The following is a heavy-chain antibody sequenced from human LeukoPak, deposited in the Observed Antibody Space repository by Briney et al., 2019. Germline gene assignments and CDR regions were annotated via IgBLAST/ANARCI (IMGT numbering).Heavy chain of an antibody. CDR3: ARVRSGYSHENYFDY. D-gene: IGHD5-18*01. Sequence: PGGSLRLSCAASGFTFSNYEMNWVRQAPGKGGGLVSYIRGSGITIYYADSVKGRLTISRDNAKDSLYLQMNSLRAEDTAVYYCARVRSGYSHENYFDYWGQGTLVTVSS. J-gene: IGHJ4*02. V-gene: IGHV3-48*03. CDR2: IRGSGITI. CDR1: GFTFSNYE.